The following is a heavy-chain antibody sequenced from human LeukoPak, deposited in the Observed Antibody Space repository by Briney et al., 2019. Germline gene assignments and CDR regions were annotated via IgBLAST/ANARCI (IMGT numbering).Heavy chain of an antibody. CDR2: ISSSSSYI. Sequence: GGSLRLPCAASGFTFSSYSMNWVRQAPGKGLEWVSSISSSSSYIYYADSVKGRFTISRDNAKNSLYLQMNSLRAEDTAVYYCARGDHYYDSSGSSPPMVDYWGQGTLVTVSS. CDR3: ARGDHYYDSSGSSPPMVDY. D-gene: IGHD3-22*01. V-gene: IGHV3-21*01. CDR1: GFTFSSYS. J-gene: IGHJ4*02.